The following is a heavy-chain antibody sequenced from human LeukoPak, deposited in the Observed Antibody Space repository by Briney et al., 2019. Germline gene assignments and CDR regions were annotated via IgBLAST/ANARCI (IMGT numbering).Heavy chain of an antibody. Sequence: NPSETLSLTCAVYGGSFSGYYWSWIRQPPGKGLEWIGYIYYSGSTNYNPSLKSRVTISVDTSKNQFSLKLSSVTAADTAVYYCARTSRPGRNFGVDYWGQGTLVTVSS. CDR3: ARTSRPGRNFGVDY. V-gene: IGHV4-59*01. CDR2: IYYSGST. D-gene: IGHD3-3*01. J-gene: IGHJ4*02. CDR1: GGSFSGYY.